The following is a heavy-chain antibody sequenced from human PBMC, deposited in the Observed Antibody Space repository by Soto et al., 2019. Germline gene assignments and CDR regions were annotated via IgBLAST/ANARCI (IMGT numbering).Heavy chain of an antibody. CDR1: GFTFSSYA. D-gene: IGHD3-22*01. J-gene: IGHJ2*01. Sequence: EVQLLESGGGLVQPGGSLRLSCAASGFTFSSYAMSWVRQAPGKGLEWVSAISGSGGSTYYADSVKGRFTISRDNSKNTLYLQMNSLRAEDTAVYYCAKRVTMIVVVITGYWYFDLWGRGTLVTVSS. CDR3: AKRVTMIVVVITGYWYFDL. CDR2: ISGSGGST. V-gene: IGHV3-23*01.